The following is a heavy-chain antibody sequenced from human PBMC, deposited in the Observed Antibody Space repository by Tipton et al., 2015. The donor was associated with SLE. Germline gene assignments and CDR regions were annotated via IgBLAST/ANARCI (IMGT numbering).Heavy chain of an antibody. V-gene: IGHV4-59*11. D-gene: IGHD2-15*01. CDR3: ARQSFGGSWEFDY. CDR1: GGSISSHY. J-gene: IGHJ4*02. Sequence: TLSLTCTVSGGSISSHYWSWIRQPPGKGLEWIGYIYYSGSTNYNPSLTSRVTISVDTSKNQFSLKLSSVTAADTAVYYCARQSFGGSWEFDYWGQGALVTVSS. CDR2: IYYSGST.